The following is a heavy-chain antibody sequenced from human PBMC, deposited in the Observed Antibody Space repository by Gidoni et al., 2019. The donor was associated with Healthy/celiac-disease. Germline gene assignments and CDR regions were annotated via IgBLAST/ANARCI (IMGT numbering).Heavy chain of an antibody. Sequence: QVQLVQSGAEVKKPGSSVKVSCKASGGTFSSYTISWVRQAPGQGLEWMGRIIPILGIANYAQKFQGRVTITADKSTSTAYMELSSLRSEDTAVYYCARDRTTENYYYYGMDVWGQGTTVTVSS. V-gene: IGHV1-69*08. J-gene: IGHJ6*02. D-gene: IGHD4-4*01. CDR2: IIPILGIA. CDR1: GGTFSSYT. CDR3: ARDRTTENYYYYGMDV.